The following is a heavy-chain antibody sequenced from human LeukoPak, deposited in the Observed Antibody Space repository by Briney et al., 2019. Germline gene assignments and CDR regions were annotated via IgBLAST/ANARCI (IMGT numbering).Heavy chain of an antibody. D-gene: IGHD2-15*01. J-gene: IGHJ3*02. CDR1: GYTFTNYT. CDR2: INTNTGNP. CDR3: ARERYCSGGSCYGLGDAFDI. Sequence: ASVKVSCKASGYTFTNYTMNWVRQAPGQGLEWMGWINTNTGNPTYAQDFTRQFVFSLDTSVSTAYLQISSLKAEDTAVYYCARERYCSGGSCYGLGDAFDIWGQGTMVTVSS. V-gene: IGHV7-4-1*02.